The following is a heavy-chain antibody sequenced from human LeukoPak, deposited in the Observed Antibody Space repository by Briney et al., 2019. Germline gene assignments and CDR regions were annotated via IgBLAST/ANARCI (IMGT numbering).Heavy chain of an antibody. CDR2: IQTDGSTT. CDR1: GFTFSSFW. V-gene: IGHV3-74*01. Sequence: GGSLRLSCAASGFTFSSFWMHWVRQAPGKGLVWVSRIQTDGSTTVYADSVKGRFTISRDNARNTLYLQMNRLRAEDTAVYYSVRAAKGVGATSSDWYFELWGRGTLVTVS. J-gene: IGHJ2*01. CDR3: VRAAKGVGATSSDWYFEL. D-gene: IGHD1-26*01.